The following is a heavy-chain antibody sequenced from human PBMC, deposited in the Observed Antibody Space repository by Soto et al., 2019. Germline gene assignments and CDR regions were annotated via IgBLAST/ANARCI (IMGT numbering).Heavy chain of an antibody. CDR1: RTSISSRRHY. CDR2: IYYSGST. J-gene: IGHJ4*02. V-gene: IGHV4-39*01. D-gene: IGHD2-15*01. CDR3: ARHTPAISISDH. Sequence: PADDLSLTCAVSRTSISSRRHYVRCSRQPPGKGPEWIGSIYYSGSTYYNPSLKSRVTISVDTSKNQFSLKLSSVTAADTAVYYCARHTPAISISDHWGQGTLVTVSS.